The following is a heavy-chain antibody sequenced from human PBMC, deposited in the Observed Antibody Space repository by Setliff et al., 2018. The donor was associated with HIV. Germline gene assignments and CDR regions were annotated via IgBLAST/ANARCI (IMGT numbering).Heavy chain of an antibody. V-gene: IGHV4-34*01. Sequence: PSETLSLTCAVYGGSFSGYYWNWIRQPPGKGLEWIGEINYSGSTNYNPSLKSRVTVAADTSKNQFSLKLRSVTAADTAVYYCARRGVMITFGGVYFDYWGQGTLVTAPQ. CDR3: ARRGVMITFGGVYFDY. J-gene: IGHJ4*02. CDR2: INYSGST. CDR1: GGSFSGYY. D-gene: IGHD3-16*01.